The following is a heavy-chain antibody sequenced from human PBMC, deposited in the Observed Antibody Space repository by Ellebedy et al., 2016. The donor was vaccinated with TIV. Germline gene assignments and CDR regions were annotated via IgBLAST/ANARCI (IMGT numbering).Heavy chain of an antibody. CDR1: GFSLSPSGMC. D-gene: IGHD4-17*01. CDR2: IGWDDDK. J-gene: IGHJ4*02. Sequence: SGPTLVKPTQTLTLTRTFSGFSLSPSGMCVTWIHPPPGKALEWLALIGWDDDKDYSTSLKTRLIISKDTSKNQVVLRMTNMDPVDTGTYYCARILRGDYGEYMADYWGQGTLVTVSS. CDR3: ARILRGDYGEYMADY. V-gene: IGHV2-70*01.